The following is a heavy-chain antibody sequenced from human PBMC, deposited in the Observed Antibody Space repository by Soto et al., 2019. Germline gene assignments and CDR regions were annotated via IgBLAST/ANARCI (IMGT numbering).Heavy chain of an antibody. CDR2: INTKNGNT. CDR3: ARDQAPYSNCWYY. J-gene: IGHJ4*02. V-gene: IGHV1-18*01. CDR1: GYTFTSYG. D-gene: IGHD6-19*01. Sequence: QIYLVQSGAEVKKPGASVKVSCKASGYTFTSYGIIWVRQAPGQGLEWMGWINTKNGNTHYAQKLQGRVTMTTDTSTNTAYMELRSLRTDDTAVYFCARDQAPYSNCWYYWGQGTLVTVSS.